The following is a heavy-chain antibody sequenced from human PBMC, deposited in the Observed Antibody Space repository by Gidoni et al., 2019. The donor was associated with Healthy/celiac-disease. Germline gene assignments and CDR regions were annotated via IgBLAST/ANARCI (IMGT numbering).Heavy chain of an antibody. D-gene: IGHD6-13*01. CDR1: GGTFSSYA. CDR3: ARAPTKGYRRVDFDY. V-gene: IGHV1-69*01. Sequence: QVQLVQSAAEVKKPGSSVTVSCKASGGTFSSYAISWVRQAPGQGLEWMGGIIPIFGTATYAQKFQGRVTITADESTSTAYMELSSLRSEDTAVYYCARAPTKGYRRVDFDYWGQGTLVTVSS. J-gene: IGHJ4*02. CDR2: IIPIFGTA.